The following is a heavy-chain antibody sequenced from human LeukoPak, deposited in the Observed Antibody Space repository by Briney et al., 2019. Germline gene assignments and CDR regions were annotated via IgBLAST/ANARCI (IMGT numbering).Heavy chain of an antibody. CDR1: GGSISSGGYY. J-gene: IGHJ4*02. Sequence: TLSLTCTVSGGSISSGGYYWSWIRQHPGKGLGWIGYIYYSGSTYYNPSLKSRVTISVDTSKNQFSLKLSSVTAADTAVYYCARANDYVWYFDYWGQGTLVTVSS. CDR2: IYYSGST. CDR3: ARANDYVWYFDY. D-gene: IGHD3-16*01. V-gene: IGHV4-31*03.